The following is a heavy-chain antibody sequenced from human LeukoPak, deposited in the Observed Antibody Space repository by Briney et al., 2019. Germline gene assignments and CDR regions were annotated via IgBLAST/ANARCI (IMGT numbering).Heavy chain of an antibody. V-gene: IGHV4-34*01. J-gene: IGHJ4*02. CDR1: GGSFSGYH. Sequence: SETLSLTCAVYGGSFSGYHWSWIRQPPGKGLEWIGEINHSGSTNYNPSLKSRVTISVDTSKNQFSLKLSSVTAADTAVYYCARGGVYWGQGTLVTVSS. D-gene: IGHD2-8*01. CDR3: ARGGVY. CDR2: INHSGST.